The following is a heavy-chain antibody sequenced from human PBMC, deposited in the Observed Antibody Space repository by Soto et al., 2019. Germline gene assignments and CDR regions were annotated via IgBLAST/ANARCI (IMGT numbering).Heavy chain of an antibody. CDR1: GGSISSYY. CDR2: IYYSGST. D-gene: IGHD6-13*01. Sequence: PSETLCLTYTVSGGSISSYYWSWIRQPPGKGLEWIGYIYYSGSTNYNPSLKSRVTISVDTSKNQFSLKLSSVTAADTAVYYCARDSGIAAAGPDYYYYYGMDVWGQGTTVTVSS. J-gene: IGHJ6*02. CDR3: ARDSGIAAAGPDYYYYYGMDV. V-gene: IGHV4-59*01.